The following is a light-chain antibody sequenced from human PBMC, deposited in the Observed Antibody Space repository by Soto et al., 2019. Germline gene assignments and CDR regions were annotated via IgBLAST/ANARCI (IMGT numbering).Light chain of an antibody. CDR2: AAS. CDR3: QQYSSPPQT. J-gene: IGKJ1*01. V-gene: IGKV3-20*01. Sequence: EVVMTQSPGTLSLSLGDGSTLSCRASETVTGKYLAWYQQKAGQAPRLLIFAASNRATGIPDRFSGSGSGTDFTLTISRLEPEDFAVYFCQQYSSPPQTFGQGTKVDIK. CDR1: ETVTGKY.